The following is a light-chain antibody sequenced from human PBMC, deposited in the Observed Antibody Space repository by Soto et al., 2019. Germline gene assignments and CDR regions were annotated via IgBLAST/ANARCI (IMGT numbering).Light chain of an antibody. CDR3: QQYGGSPRVT. CDR1: QSVSSNS. J-gene: IGKJ4*01. CDR2: SAS. Sequence: EIVLTQSPGTLPLSPGERVTLSCRASQSVSSNSLAWYQQKPGQAPRLLIYSASSRATGIPDRFSGSGSGTDFALTINRLEPEDFAVYYCQQYGGSPRVTFGGGTKVEIK. V-gene: IGKV3-20*01.